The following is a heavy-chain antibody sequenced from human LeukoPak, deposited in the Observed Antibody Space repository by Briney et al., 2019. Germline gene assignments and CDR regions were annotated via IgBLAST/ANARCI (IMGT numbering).Heavy chain of an antibody. J-gene: IGHJ4*02. D-gene: IGHD6-13*01. CDR1: GFTFSSYA. CDR3: AKDMSSGIVAADMDY. CDR2: ISWNSGSI. Sequence: GGSLRLSCAASGFTFSSYAMSWVRQAPGKGLEWVSGISWNSGSIGYGDSVKGRYTISRDNAKNSLFLQMNSLRAEDTALYYCAKDMSSGIVAADMDYWGQGILVIVSS. V-gene: IGHV3-9*01.